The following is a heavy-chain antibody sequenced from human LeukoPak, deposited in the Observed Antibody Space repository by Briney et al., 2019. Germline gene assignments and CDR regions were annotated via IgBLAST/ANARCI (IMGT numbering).Heavy chain of an antibody. CDR3: ARGGYYDILTGYPGRGNAFDI. V-gene: IGHV4-59*01. CDR2: IYYSGST. CDR1: GGSISSYY. Sequence: SETLSLTCTVSGGSISSYYWSWIRQPPGKGLEWIGYIYYSGSTNYNPSLKSRVTISVDTSKNQFSLKLSSVTAADTAVYYCARGGYYDILTGYPGRGNAFDIWGQGTMVTVSS. J-gene: IGHJ3*02. D-gene: IGHD3-9*01.